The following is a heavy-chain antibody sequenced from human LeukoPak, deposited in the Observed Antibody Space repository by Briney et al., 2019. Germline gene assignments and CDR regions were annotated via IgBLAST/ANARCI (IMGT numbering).Heavy chain of an antibody. J-gene: IGHJ5*02. V-gene: IGHV3-30*18. CDR2: ISYDGSSK. CDR1: GFSFSSYG. Sequence: GRSLRLSCGGSGFSFSSYGMHWVRQAPAKGLERVAVISYDGSSKNYADSVKGRFTISRDNSKSTLYLQMNSLRAEETAVYYCAKDRGLWLGEGSWFDPWGQGTLVTVSS. CDR3: AKDRGLWLGEGSWFDP. D-gene: IGHD3-10*01.